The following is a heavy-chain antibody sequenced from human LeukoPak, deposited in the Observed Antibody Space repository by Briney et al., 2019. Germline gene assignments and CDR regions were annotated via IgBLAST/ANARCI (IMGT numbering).Heavy chain of an antibody. D-gene: IGHD5-18*01. CDR3: ARNMGYTYGSDAFDI. V-gene: IGHV4-39*07. CDR1: GGSITSSGFY. CDR2: IYYGGSA. Sequence: SDTLSLTCTVSGGSITSSGFYWGWIRQPPGKGLEWIGNIYYGGSAYYNPSLKSRVTISVDTSKNQFSLKLSSVTAADTAVYYCARNMGYTYGSDAFDIWGPGTVVTVSS. J-gene: IGHJ3*02.